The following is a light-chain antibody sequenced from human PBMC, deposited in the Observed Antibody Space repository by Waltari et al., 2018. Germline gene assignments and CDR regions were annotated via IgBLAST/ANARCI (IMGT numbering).Light chain of an antibody. CDR2: DNR. Sequence: SYVLTQAPSVSVAPGQAARITCAGDDIGRKSVQCYQQKPGHAPLLVVYDNRVRPSGIPDRFSGSNSGNTATLTISGVEAGDEADYYCQVRDSSSDYRVFGGGTKLTVL. CDR1: DIGRKS. V-gene: IGLV3-21*02. J-gene: IGLJ3*02. CDR3: QVRDSSSDYRV.